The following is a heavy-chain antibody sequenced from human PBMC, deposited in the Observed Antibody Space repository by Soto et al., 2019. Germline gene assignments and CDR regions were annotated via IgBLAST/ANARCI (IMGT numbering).Heavy chain of an antibody. V-gene: IGHV1-18*01. CDR1: GYTFTSYG. CDR2: ISAYNGNT. CDR3: ARRPPPDFGVPDDDAFDI. J-gene: IGHJ3*02. D-gene: IGHD3-3*01. Sequence: QVQLVQSGAEVKKPGASVKVSCKASGYTFTSYGISWVRQAPGQGLEWMGWISAYNGNTNYAQKLQGRVTMTTDTSTSTAYMELRSLRSDDTAVYYCARRPPPDFGVPDDDAFDIWGHGTMVTVSS.